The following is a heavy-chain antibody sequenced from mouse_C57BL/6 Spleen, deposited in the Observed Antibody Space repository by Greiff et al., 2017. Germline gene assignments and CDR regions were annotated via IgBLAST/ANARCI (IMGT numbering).Heavy chain of an antibody. CDR2: IHPNSGST. J-gene: IGHJ1*03. Sequence: VQLQQPGAELVKPGASVKLSCKASGYTFTSYWMHWVKQRPGQGLEWIGMIHPNSGSTNYNEKFKSKATLTVDKSSSTAYMQLSSLTSEDSAVYYCAREEDYYGSRRYFDVWGTGTTVTVSS. V-gene: IGHV1-64*01. CDR3: AREEDYYGSRRYFDV. CDR1: GYTFTSYW. D-gene: IGHD1-1*01.